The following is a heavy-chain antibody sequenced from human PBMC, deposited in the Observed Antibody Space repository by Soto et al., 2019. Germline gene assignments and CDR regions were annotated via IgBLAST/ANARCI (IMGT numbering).Heavy chain of an antibody. Sequence: QVQLVQSGAEVKKPGASVKVSCKTSGYTFTSYGISGVRQAPGQGLEWMGWISPYNGKTNYAQKVQGRVTMTTDTSTSTAYMELRSLRSDDTAVYYCARDYSSGWSTNFWGKGENWFDPWGQGTLVSVSS. CDR1: GYTFTSYG. CDR2: ISPYNGKT. J-gene: IGHJ5*02. V-gene: IGHV1-18*01. CDR3: ARDYSSGWSTNFWGKGENWFDP. D-gene: IGHD6-19*01.